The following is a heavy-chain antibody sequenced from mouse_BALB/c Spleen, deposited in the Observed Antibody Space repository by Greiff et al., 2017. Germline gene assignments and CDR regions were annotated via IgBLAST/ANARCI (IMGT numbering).Heavy chain of an antibody. CDR3: AKYGNSYAMDY. CDR2: ISYDGSN. V-gene: IGHV3-6*02. J-gene: IGHJ4*01. D-gene: IGHD2-10*02. CDR1: GYSITSGYY. Sequence: DVKLQESGPGLVKPSQSLSLTCSVTGYSITSGYYWNWIRQFPGNKLEWMGYISYDGSNNYNPSLKNRISITRDTSKNQFFLKLNSVTTEDTATYYCAKYGNSYAMDYWGQGTSVTVSS.